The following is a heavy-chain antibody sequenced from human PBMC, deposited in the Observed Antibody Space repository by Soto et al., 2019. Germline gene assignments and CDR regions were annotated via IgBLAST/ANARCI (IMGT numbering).Heavy chain of an antibody. D-gene: IGHD7-27*01. Sequence: ASVKVSCKASGYTFTSYDINWVRQATGQGLEWMGWMNPNSGNTGYAQKFQGRVTMTRNTSISTAYMELSSLRSEDTAVYYCARDPGNWGYYYYYMEVWGKGTTVTVSS. J-gene: IGHJ6*03. V-gene: IGHV1-8*01. CDR2: MNPNSGNT. CDR1: GYTFTSYD. CDR3: ARDPGNWGYYYYYMEV.